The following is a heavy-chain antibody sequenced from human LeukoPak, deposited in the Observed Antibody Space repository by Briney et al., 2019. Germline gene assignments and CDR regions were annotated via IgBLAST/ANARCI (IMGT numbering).Heavy chain of an antibody. CDR2: ISSDSSTI. V-gene: IGHV3-48*02. CDR3: VRDRSAPDY. CDR1: GGSISSYY. J-gene: IGHJ4*02. Sequence: ETLSLTCTVSGGSISSYYWSWIRQPPGKGLEWLSYISSDSSTIYYSDSVKGRFTISRDNARASLYLQMNSLRDEDTAVYYCVRDRSAPDYWGQGTLVTVSS.